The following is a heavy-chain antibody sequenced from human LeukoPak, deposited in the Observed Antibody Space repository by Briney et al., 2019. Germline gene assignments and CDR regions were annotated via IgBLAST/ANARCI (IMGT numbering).Heavy chain of an antibody. Sequence: SETLSLTCAVYGGSFSDYYWSWIRQPPGKGLEWIGEINHSGSTNYNPSLKSRVTISVDTSKNQFSLKLSSVTAADTAVYYCARDWEYYYDSSPHRTNDYWGQGTLVTVSS. J-gene: IGHJ4*02. CDR1: GGSFSDYY. CDR2: INHSGST. V-gene: IGHV4-34*01. CDR3: ARDWEYYYDSSPHRTNDY. D-gene: IGHD3-22*01.